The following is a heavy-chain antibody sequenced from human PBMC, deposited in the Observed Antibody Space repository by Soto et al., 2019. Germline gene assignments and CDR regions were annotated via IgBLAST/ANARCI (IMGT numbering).Heavy chain of an antibody. J-gene: IGHJ6*02. CDR3: ARDPSHSSSSPLWYYHGMDV. Sequence: GRSLRLSCAASGFTFSSSAMSWVRQAPGKGLEWVSSISGRGGSTYYADSVKGRFTISRDNSKNTLYLQMNSLRAEDTAVYYCARDPSHSSSSPLWYYHGMDVCGQGTTVTXSS. CDR1: GFTFSSSA. CDR2: ISGRGGST. V-gene: IGHV3-23*01. D-gene: IGHD6-6*01.